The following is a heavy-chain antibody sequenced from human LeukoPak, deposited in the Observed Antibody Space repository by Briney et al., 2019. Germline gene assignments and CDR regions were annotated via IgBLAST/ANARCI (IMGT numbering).Heavy chain of an antibody. J-gene: IGHJ5*02. CDR2: IYYSGST. D-gene: IGHD6-13*01. Sequence: SQTLSLTCAVSGGSIGSGGYSWSWIRQPPGKGLEWIGYIYYSGSTNYNPSLKSRVTISVDTSKNQFSLKLSSVTAADTAVYYCARAAFSSSWYRGHWFDPWGQGTLVTVSS. V-gene: IGHV4-61*08. CDR3: ARAAFSSSWYRGHWFDP. CDR1: GGSIGSGGYS.